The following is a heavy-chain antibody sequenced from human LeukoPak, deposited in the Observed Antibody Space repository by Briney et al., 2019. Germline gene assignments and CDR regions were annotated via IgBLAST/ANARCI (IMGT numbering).Heavy chain of an antibody. CDR1: GFTFSSYG. CDR3: AKSAVAGPDYFDY. J-gene: IGHJ4*02. CDR2: ISYDGSNK. Sequence: PGRSLRLSCAASGFTFSSYGMHWVRQAPGKGLEWVAVISYDGSNKYYADSVKGRFTISRDNSKNTLYLQMNSLRAEDTAVYYCAKSAVAGPDYFDYWGQGTLVTVSS. D-gene: IGHD6-19*01. V-gene: IGHV3-30*18.